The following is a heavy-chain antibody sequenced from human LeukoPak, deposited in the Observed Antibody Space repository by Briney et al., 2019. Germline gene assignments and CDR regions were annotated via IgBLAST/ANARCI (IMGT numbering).Heavy chain of an antibody. V-gene: IGHV1-46*01. J-gene: IGHJ6*02. CDR3: ARGKPFCSGGSCYIDYYYGMDI. Sequence: GASVKVSCKASGYTFTSYYMHWVRQAPGQGLEWMGIINPSGGSTSYAQKFQGRVTMTRDTSTSTVYMELSSLRSEDTAVYYCARGKPFCSGGSCYIDYYYGMDIWGQGTTVTVSS. CDR1: GYTFTSYY. CDR2: INPSGGST. D-gene: IGHD2-15*01.